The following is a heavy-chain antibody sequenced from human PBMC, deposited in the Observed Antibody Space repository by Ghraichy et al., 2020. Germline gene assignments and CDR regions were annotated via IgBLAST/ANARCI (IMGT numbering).Heavy chain of an antibody. CDR2: IKQDGSEK. J-gene: IGHJ4*02. Sequence: GGSLRLSCAASGFTFSSYWMSWVRQAPGKGLEWVANIKQDGSEKYYVDSVKGRFTISRDNAKNSLYLQMNSLRAEDTAVYYCATDPPAEWELQISPGFDYWGQGTLVTVSS. CDR1: GFTFSSYW. D-gene: IGHD1-26*01. V-gene: IGHV3-7*01. CDR3: ATDPPAEWELQISPGFDY.